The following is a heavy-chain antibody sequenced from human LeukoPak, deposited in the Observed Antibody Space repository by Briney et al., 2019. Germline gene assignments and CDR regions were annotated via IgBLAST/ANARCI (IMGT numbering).Heavy chain of an antibody. CDR2: ISSSSSTI. V-gene: IGHV3-48*01. D-gene: IGHD5-18*01. CDR3: ARYHTAMARRGFGY. J-gene: IGHJ4*02. Sequence: QTGGTLRLSCAASGFTFSSYSMNWVRQAPGQGLEWVSYISSSSSTIYYADSVKGRFTISRDNAKNSLYLQMNSLRAEDTAVYYCARYHTAMARRGFGYWGQGTLVTVSS. CDR1: GFTFSSYS.